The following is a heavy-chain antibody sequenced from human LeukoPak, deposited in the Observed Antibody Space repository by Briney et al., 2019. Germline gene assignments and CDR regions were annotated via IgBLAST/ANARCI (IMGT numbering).Heavy chain of an antibody. D-gene: IGHD1-1*01. Sequence: SVTVSCKASGGTFSIYAISWVRQAPGQGLEWMGGIIPIFGTANYAQKFQGRVTITADESTSTAYMELSSLRSEDTAVYYCARDWRIQLERPTVYYYGMDVWGQGTTVTVSS. CDR2: IIPIFGTA. CDR3: ARDWRIQLERPTVYYYGMDV. CDR1: GGTFSIYA. V-gene: IGHV1-69*01. J-gene: IGHJ6*02.